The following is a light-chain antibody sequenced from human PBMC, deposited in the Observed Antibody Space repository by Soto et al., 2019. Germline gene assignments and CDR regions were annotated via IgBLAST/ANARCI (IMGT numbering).Light chain of an antibody. V-gene: IGLV2-11*01. J-gene: IGLJ1*01. Sequence: QSALTKPRSVSGSPGQSVTISCTGTSSDVDGYNYVSWYQQHPDKAPKLMIYDVTKRPSGVPDRFSGSKSGNTASLTISGLQADDEADYYCCSYAGSYVFGTGTKLTVL. CDR3: CSYAGSYV. CDR1: SSDVDGYNY. CDR2: DVT.